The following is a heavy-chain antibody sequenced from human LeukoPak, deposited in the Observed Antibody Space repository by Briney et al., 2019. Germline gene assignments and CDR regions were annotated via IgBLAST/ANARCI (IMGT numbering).Heavy chain of an antibody. CDR2: IIPIFGTA. Sequence: GASVKVSCKASGGTFSSYAISWVRQAPGQGLEWMGGIIPIFGTANYAQKFQGRVTITADVSTSTAYMELSSLRSEDTAVYYCAYYYDSSGQFDPWGQGTLVTVSS. J-gene: IGHJ5*02. CDR3: AYYYDSSGQFDP. V-gene: IGHV1-69*13. D-gene: IGHD3-22*01. CDR1: GGTFSSYA.